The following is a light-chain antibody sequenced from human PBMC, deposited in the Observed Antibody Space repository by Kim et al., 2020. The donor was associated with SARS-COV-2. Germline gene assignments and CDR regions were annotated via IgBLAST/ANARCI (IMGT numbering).Light chain of an antibody. CDR1: VLAKKY. V-gene: IGLV3-27*01. CDR3: YSAADNSLV. CDR2: KDS. J-gene: IGLJ3*02. Sequence: SYVLTQPSSVSVSPGQTARITCSGDVLAKKYARWFQQKPGQAPVLVIYKDSERPSGIPERFSGSSSGTTVTLTISGAQVEDEADYYCYSAADNSLVFGGGTKLTVL.